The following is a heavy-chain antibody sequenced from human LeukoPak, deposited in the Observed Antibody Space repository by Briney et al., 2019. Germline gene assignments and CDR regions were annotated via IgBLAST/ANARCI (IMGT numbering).Heavy chain of an antibody. Sequence: SETLSLTCTVSGGSISSYYWSWIRQPPGKGLEWIGYIHYSGGITYYNPSLKSRVTISVDTSKNQFSLKLSSVTAADTAVYYCARHAPMIVVVVAFDIWGQGTMVTVSS. CDR2: IHYSGGIT. D-gene: IGHD3-22*01. V-gene: IGHV4-59*08. J-gene: IGHJ3*02. CDR3: ARHAPMIVVVVAFDI. CDR1: GGSISSYY.